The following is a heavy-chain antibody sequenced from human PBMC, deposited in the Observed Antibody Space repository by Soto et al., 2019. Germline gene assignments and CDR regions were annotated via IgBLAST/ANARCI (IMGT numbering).Heavy chain of an antibody. D-gene: IGHD4-17*01. Sequence: QVQLVESGGGLVKPGGSLRLSCAASGFTFSDYYMSWIRQAPGKGLEWISYSSSSGSPIYYADSVKGRFTISRDNAKNSLDLRMNSLRAEDTAVYYCARANGDYYGYQYYYYMDVWGKGTTVTVSS. CDR3: ARANGDYYGYQYYYYMDV. CDR1: GFTFSDYY. V-gene: IGHV3-11*01. J-gene: IGHJ6*03. CDR2: SSSSGSPI.